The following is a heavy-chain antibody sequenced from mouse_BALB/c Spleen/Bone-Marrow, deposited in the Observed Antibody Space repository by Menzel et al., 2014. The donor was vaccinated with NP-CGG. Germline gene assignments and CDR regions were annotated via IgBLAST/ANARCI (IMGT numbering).Heavy chain of an antibody. V-gene: IGHV1-54*01. D-gene: IGHD2-10*02. CDR2: INPGSGGT. Sequence: VQLQQSGAELVRPGTSVKVSCKASGYAFTNYLIEWVKQRPGQGLEWIGVINPGSGGTNYNEKFKGKATLTADKSSSTAYMQLSSLTSDDSAVYFCGRSGYGNYFYAMDYWGQGTSVTVSS. CDR3: GRSGYGNYFYAMDY. CDR1: GYAFTNYL. J-gene: IGHJ4*01.